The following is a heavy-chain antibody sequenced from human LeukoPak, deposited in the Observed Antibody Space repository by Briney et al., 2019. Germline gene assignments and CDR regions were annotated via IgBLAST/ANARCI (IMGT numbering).Heavy chain of an antibody. V-gene: IGHV3-23*01. J-gene: IGHJ4*02. D-gene: IGHD2-2*01. Sequence: GGTLRLSCAASGFTFSIYGMSWVRQAPGKGLEWVSAISGSGDRTYYADSVKGRFTISRDNSKNTLYLQMNSLRVEDTAVYYCAKDSLRTVPKASFDSWGQGTLVTVSS. CDR3: AKDSLRTVPKASFDS. CDR1: GFTFSIYG. CDR2: ISGSGDRT.